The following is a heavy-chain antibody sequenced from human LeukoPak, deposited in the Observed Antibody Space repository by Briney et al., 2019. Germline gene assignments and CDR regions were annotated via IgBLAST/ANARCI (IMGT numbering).Heavy chain of an antibody. V-gene: IGHV3-30-3*02. CDR3: AKSIVVVTAPPAFDI. Sequence: PGGSLRLSCAASGFTFSSYAMHWVRQAPGKGLEWVAVISYDGSNKYYADSVKGRFTISRDNSKNTLYLQMNSLRAEDTAVYYCAKSIVVVTAPPAFDIWGQGTMVTVSS. J-gene: IGHJ3*02. CDR2: ISYDGSNK. CDR1: GFTFSSYA. D-gene: IGHD2-21*02.